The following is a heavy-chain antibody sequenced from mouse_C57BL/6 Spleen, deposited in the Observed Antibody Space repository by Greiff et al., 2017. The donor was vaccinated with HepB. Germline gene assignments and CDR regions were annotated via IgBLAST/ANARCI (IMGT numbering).Heavy chain of an antibody. CDR3: TRDYDYDRDYFDY. CDR2: ISSGGDYI. D-gene: IGHD2-4*01. Sequence: EVKLMESGEGLVKPGGSLKLSCAASGFTFSSYAMSWVRQTPEKRLEWVAYISSGGDYIYYADTVKGRFTISRDNARNTLYLQMSSLKSEDTAMYYCTRDYDYDRDYFDYWGQGTTLTVSS. CDR1: GFTFSSYA. V-gene: IGHV5-9-1*02. J-gene: IGHJ2*01.